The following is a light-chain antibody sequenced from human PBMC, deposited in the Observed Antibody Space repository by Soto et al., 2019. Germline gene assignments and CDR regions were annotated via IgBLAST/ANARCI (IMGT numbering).Light chain of an antibody. CDR2: GAS. Sequence: EIVMTQSPATLSVSPGERATLSCRASQSVSSNLAWYQQKPGQAPRLLIYGASTRATGIPARFSGSGSGTEFTLTISSLQSEDFAVYYCQQYHKWPPYTFGQGTKLESK. V-gene: IGKV3-15*01. CDR3: QQYHKWPPYT. J-gene: IGKJ2*01. CDR1: QSVSSN.